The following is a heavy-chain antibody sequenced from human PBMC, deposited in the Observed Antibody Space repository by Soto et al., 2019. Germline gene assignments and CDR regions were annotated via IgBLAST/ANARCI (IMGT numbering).Heavy chain of an antibody. CDR3: ANSITVFGLLIHPFDP. J-gene: IGHJ5*02. D-gene: IGHD3-3*01. Sequence: SETLSLTCAVYGGSVNGYYWNWIRQPPGKGLEWIGEINHTGGTHYNPSLKSRVTMSVDTSKNQFSLRLSSVTAADTAIYYCANSITVFGLLIHPFDPWGQGTQVTVSS. CDR1: GGSVNGYY. CDR2: INHTGGT. V-gene: IGHV4-34*01.